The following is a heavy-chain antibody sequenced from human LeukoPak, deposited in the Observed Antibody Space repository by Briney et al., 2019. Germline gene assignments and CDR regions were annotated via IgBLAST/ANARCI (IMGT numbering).Heavy chain of an antibody. CDR1: GFTFSSYG. CDR3: AKAGAAAGGGYYYYGMDA. Sequence: GGSLRLSCAASGFTFSSYGMHWVRQAPGKGLEWVAVISYDGSNKYYADSVKGRFTISRDNSKNTLYLQMNSLRAEDTAVYYCAKAGAAAGGGYYYYGMDAWGQGTTVTVSS. V-gene: IGHV3-30*18. J-gene: IGHJ6*02. CDR2: ISYDGSNK. D-gene: IGHD6-13*01.